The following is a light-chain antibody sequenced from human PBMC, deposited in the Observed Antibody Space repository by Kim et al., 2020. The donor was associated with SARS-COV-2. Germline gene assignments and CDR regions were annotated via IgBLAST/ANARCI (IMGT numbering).Light chain of an antibody. CDR3: AAWDDSLNGVV. J-gene: IGLJ2*01. CDR2: YDD. Sequence: QRVIISGSGSSSNIGNNAVNWYQQLPGKAPKLLIYYDDLLPSGVSDRFSGSKSGTSASLAISGLQSEDEADYYCAAWDDSLNGVVFGGGTQLTVL. CDR1: SSNIGNNA. V-gene: IGLV1-36*01.